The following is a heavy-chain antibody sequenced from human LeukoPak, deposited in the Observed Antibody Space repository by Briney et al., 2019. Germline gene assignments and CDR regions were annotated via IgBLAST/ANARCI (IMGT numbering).Heavy chain of an antibody. J-gene: IGHJ4*02. CDR2: IYSGGST. CDR1: GFTVSSKY. V-gene: IGHV3-66*01. CDR3: ATIGPDVVATLTFDY. Sequence: PGGSLRLSCAASGFTVSSKYMRWVRQAPGKGLEWVSVIYSGGSTYYPDSVKGRFTISRDNSKNTLYLQMNSLRAEDTAVYYCATIGPDVVATLTFDYWGQGTLVTVSS. D-gene: IGHD2-15*01.